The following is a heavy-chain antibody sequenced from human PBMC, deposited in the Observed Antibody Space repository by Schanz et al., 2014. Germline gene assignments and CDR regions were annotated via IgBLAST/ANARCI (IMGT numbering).Heavy chain of an antibody. J-gene: IGHJ6*02. V-gene: IGHV3-NL1*01. CDR1: GFTFSSYG. CDR3: AKARRKSNCSGGRCFHYSYYGMDV. D-gene: IGHD2-15*01. Sequence: QVQLVESGGGVVQFGRSLRLSCVASGFTFSSYGMHWVRQAPGKGLEWVSDISSGSSYANYADSVKGRFTISRDNSKNILYLQMNSLRAEDTAVYYCAKARRKSNCSGGRCFHYSYYGMDVWGQGTTVTVSS. CDR2: ISSGSSYA.